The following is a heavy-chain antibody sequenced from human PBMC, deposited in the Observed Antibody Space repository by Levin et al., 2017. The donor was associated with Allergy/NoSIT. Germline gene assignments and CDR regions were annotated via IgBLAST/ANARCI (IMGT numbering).Heavy chain of an antibody. D-gene: IGHD6-19*01. Sequence: GESLKISCAASGFTFSSYAMSWVRQAPGKGLEWVSAISGSGGSTYYADSVKGRFTISRDNSKNTLYLQMNSLRAEDTAVYYCAKDGYSSGWFNDAFDIWGQGTMVTVSS. CDR1: GFTFSSYA. V-gene: IGHV3-23*01. J-gene: IGHJ3*02. CDR3: AKDGYSSGWFNDAFDI. CDR2: ISGSGGST.